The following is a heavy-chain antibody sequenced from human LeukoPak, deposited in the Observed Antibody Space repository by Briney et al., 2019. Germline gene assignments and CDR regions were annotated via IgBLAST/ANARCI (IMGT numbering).Heavy chain of an antibody. Sequence: GGSLRLSCAASGFTFSDYAMHWVRQAPGKGLEWVAVISYDGSNKYYADSVKGRFTISRDNSKNTLYLQMNSLRAEDTAVYYCARRPYYYDSSGVDYWGQGTLVTVSS. CDR1: GFTFSDYA. D-gene: IGHD3-22*01. CDR2: ISYDGSNK. CDR3: ARRPYYYDSSGVDY. V-gene: IGHV3-30-3*01. J-gene: IGHJ4*02.